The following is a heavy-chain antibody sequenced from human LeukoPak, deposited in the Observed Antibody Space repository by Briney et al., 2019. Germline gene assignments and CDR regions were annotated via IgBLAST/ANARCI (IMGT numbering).Heavy chain of an antibody. CDR2: ISTSGST. Sequence: PSETLSLTCTVSGGSISSYYWSWIRQPAGKGLEWIGRISTSGSTNYKSSLKSRVTISVDTSKNQFSLKLSSVTAADTAVYYCARHGVANRYFDYWGQGTLVTVSS. J-gene: IGHJ4*02. CDR3: ARHGVANRYFDY. CDR1: GGSISSYY. V-gene: IGHV4-4*07. D-gene: IGHD2-15*01.